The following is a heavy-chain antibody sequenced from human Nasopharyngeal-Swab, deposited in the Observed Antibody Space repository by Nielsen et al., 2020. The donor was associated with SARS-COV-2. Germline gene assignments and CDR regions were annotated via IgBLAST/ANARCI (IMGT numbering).Heavy chain of an antibody. D-gene: IGHD3-22*01. CDR1: GYSFTSYW. J-gene: IGHJ4*02. V-gene: IGHV5-51*01. Sequence: GESLKISCNGSGYSFTSYWIGLVRQMPGKGLEWMGIIYPGDSDTRYSPSFQGQVTISADKSISTAYLQWSSLKASDTAMYYCARPARTTTYYDSSGYHDGCDYWGQGTLVTVSS. CDR2: IYPGDSDT. CDR3: ARPARTTTYYDSSGYHDGCDY.